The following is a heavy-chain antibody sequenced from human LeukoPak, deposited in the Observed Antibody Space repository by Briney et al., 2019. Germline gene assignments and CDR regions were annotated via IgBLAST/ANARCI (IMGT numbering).Heavy chain of an antibody. Sequence: SETLSLTCSVSGGSMRPYYWSWIRQPPGKGVEWIGYINYSGSTHYNPSLKSRVTMSVDTSKNQFSLNLRSVTAADTAVYYCVRELVTMHHFDSWGQGTLVTVSS. V-gene: IGHV4-59*01. D-gene: IGHD2-21*02. CDR1: GGSMRPYY. J-gene: IGHJ4*02. CDR2: INYSGST. CDR3: VRELVTMHHFDS.